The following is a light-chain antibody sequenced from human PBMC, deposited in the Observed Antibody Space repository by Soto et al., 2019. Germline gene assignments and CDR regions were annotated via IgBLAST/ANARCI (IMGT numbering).Light chain of an antibody. CDR2: GAS. J-gene: IGKJ5*01. Sequence: EIVLTQSPSTLSLSPGERATLSCRASQSVSNNYLAWYQQKPGQAPRLLIYGASSRATGIPDRFSGSGSGTDFTLTISGLEPEDFAVYYCQQYGSSPITFGQGTRLEI. CDR1: QSVSNNY. CDR3: QQYGSSPIT. V-gene: IGKV3-20*01.